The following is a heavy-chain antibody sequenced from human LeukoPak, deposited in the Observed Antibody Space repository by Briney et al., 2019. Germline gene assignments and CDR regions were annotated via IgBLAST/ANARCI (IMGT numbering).Heavy chain of an antibody. V-gene: IGHV4-4*07. CDR3: ARDTWPKLGYCSGGSCLDAFDI. CDR2: IYTSGST. D-gene: IGHD2-15*01. J-gene: IGHJ3*02. CDR1: GGSISSYY. Sequence: SETLSLTCTVSGGSISSYYWSWIRQPAGKGLEWIGRIYTSGSTNCNPSLKSRVTMSVDTSKNQFSLKLSSVTAADTAVYYCARDTWPKLGYCSGGSCLDAFDIWGQGTMVTVSS.